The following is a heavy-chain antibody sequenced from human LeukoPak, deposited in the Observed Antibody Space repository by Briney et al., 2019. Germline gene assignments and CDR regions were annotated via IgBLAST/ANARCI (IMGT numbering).Heavy chain of an antibody. J-gene: IGHJ4*02. Sequence: SKTLSLTCAVYGGSFSGYYWSWIRQPPGKGLEWIGEINHSGSTNYNPSLKSRVTISVDTPKNQFSLKLSSVTAADTAVYYCARSQSITMVRGVIAYWGQGTLVTVSS. CDR3: ARSQSITMVRGVIAY. V-gene: IGHV4-34*01. CDR2: INHSGST. D-gene: IGHD3-10*01. CDR1: GGSFSGYY.